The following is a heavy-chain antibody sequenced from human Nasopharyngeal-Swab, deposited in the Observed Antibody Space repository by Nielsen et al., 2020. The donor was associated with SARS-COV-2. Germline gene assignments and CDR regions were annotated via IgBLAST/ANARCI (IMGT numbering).Heavy chain of an antibody. Sequence: GGSLRLSCADSGFNFNTSWMTWVRQAPGKGLEWVANINPDGSEMQYVDSVKRRFTISRDNAENSLYLHMNSLRGDDTAVYYCAHYASAAYWGQGTLVTVSS. CDR3: AHYASAAY. J-gene: IGHJ4*02. V-gene: IGHV3-7*03. D-gene: IGHD2-2*01. CDR1: GFNFNTSW. CDR2: INPDGSEM.